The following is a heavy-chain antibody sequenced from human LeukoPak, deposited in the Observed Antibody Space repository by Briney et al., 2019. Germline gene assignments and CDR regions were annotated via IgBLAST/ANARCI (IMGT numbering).Heavy chain of an antibody. Sequence: PSETLSLTCTVSGYSISSGYYWGWIRQPPGKGLEWIGSIYHSGSTYYNPSLKSRVTISVDTSKNQFSLKLSSVTAADTAVYYCARETRSSSSGAVDYWGQGTLVTVSS. J-gene: IGHJ4*02. CDR3: ARETRSSSSGAVDY. D-gene: IGHD6-6*01. CDR1: GYSISSGYY. V-gene: IGHV4-38-2*02. CDR2: IYHSGST.